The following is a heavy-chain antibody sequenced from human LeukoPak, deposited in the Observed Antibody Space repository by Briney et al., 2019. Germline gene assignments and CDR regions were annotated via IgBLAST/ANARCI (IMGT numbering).Heavy chain of an antibody. V-gene: IGHV4-34*01. J-gene: IGHJ4*02. Sequence: SETLSLTCVVYGGSFSGYFWSWIRPPPGKGLEWIGEINHSGSTNYNPPLKSRVTISVDTSQNQFSLKLSSVTAADTAVYYCARDRERGYFDYWGQGTLVTVSP. CDR3: ARDRERGYFDY. CDR1: GGSFSGYF. CDR2: INHSGST.